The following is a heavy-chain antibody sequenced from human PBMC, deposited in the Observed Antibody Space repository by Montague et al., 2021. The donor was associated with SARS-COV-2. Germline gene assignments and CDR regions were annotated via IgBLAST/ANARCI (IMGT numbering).Heavy chain of an antibody. CDR2: IDWDDDK. J-gene: IGHJ4*02. V-gene: IGHV2-70*01. Sequence: PALVKPTQTLTLTCTFSGFSLSTSGMCVSWIRQPPGRALEWLALIDWDDDKYYSTSLKTRLTISKDTSKNQVVLTMTNMAPVDTATYYCAGIREYDILTGYYYGLDYWGQGTLVTVSS. D-gene: IGHD3-9*01. CDR3: AGIREYDILTGYYYGLDY. CDR1: GFSLSTSGMC.